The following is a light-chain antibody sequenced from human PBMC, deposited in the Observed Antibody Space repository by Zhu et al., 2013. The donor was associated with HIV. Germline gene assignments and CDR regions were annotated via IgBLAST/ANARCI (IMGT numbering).Light chain of an antibody. CDR1: QSLLHSNGNIY. Sequence: DIVMTQSPLSLPVTPGEPASISCRSSQSLLHSNGNIYVDWYLQKPGQSPQLLLYLGSNRASGVPDRFSGSGSGTDFTLTISRLEPEDFAVYYCQQYGSSPRTFGQGTKVEVK. CDR3: QQYGSSPRT. CDR2: LGS. J-gene: IGKJ1*01. V-gene: IGKV2-28*01.